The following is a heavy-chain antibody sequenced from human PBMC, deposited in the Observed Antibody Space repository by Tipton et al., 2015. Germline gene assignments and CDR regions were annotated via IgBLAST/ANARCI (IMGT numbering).Heavy chain of an antibody. V-gene: IGHV4-61*01. CDR3: ARESAHLHYNFIRGRSRRGDVFDF. Sequence: TLSLTCTVSGGSVSSGRYYWSWIRQPPGKGLEWIGCIYYTGTTTYNPSLKSRVTISVDTSKNQFSLNLNSVTAADTAMYYCARESAHLHYNFIRGRSRRGDVFDFWGQGTMVTVSS. CDR1: GGSVSSGRYY. D-gene: IGHD3-3*01. J-gene: IGHJ3*01. CDR2: IYYTGTT.